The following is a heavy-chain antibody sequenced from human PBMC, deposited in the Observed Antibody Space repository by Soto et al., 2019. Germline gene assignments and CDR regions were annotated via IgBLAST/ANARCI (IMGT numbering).Heavy chain of an antibody. CDR3: AKDLFSDFWSGYNDY. CDR2: ISGSGGST. Sequence: PGGPLLLSCAASAFTFSSYALSWVRQPPGKGLEWVSAISGSGGSTYYADSVKGRFTISRDNSKNTLYLQMNSLRAEDTAVYYCAKDLFSDFWSGYNDYWGQGTLVTVSS. J-gene: IGHJ4*02. D-gene: IGHD3-3*01. V-gene: IGHV3-23*01. CDR1: AFTFSSYA.